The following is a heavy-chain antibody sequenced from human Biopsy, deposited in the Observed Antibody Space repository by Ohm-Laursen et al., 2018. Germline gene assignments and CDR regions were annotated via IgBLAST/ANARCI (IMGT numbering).Heavy chain of an antibody. CDR3: ARATNSTGWPYYYFYGMDV. Sequence: PSLTCTVSGGSISSDYWSWIRQTPGKGLERIGYIYYSGSTNYNPSLKSRVTISVDTSKNQFSLRLNSVTAADTAVYYCARATNSTGWPYYYFYGMDVWGQGTTVTVSS. V-gene: IGHV4-59*01. D-gene: IGHD2/OR15-2a*01. CDR1: GGSISSDY. J-gene: IGHJ6*02. CDR2: IYYSGST.